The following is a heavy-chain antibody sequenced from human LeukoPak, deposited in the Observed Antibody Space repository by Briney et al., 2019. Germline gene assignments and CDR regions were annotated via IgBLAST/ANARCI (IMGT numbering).Heavy chain of an antibody. CDR2: INPSSGSA. J-gene: IGHJ5*02. Sequence: ASVKVSCKASGYTFSNYLLHWVRHAPGQGLEWMGFINPSSGSANYAQNLQGRVTMTRDTSTNTFYMQLSSLRSEDTAIYYCTRDLGLRGVTNWFDPWGQGTLVTVPS. CDR3: TRDLGLRGVTNWFDP. D-gene: IGHD3-10*01. V-gene: IGHV1-46*01. CDR1: GYTFSNYL.